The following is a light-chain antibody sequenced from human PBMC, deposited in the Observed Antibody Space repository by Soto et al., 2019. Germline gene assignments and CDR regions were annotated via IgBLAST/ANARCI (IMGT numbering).Light chain of an antibody. CDR1: QSIVGNY. Sequence: EIVLTQSPGTLSLSPGERGTLSCRASQSIVGNYLAWYQQKPGQAPRLLIYGASSRAAGIPDRFTGSGTGTDFPSPITILEPEDVAVYYCQKYGGSFITFGQGKLLEMK. V-gene: IGKV3-20*01. J-gene: IGKJ5*01. CDR2: GAS. CDR3: QKYGGSFIT.